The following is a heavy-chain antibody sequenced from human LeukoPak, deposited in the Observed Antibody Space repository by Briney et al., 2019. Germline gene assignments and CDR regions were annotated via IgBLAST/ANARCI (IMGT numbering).Heavy chain of an antibody. CDR2: ISRSRQTI. V-gene: IGHV3-11*01. D-gene: IGHD4/OR15-4a*01. CDR3: VRDIFDVRTTYYFDY. J-gene: IGHJ4*02. CDR1: GFTFSDYY. Sequence: GGSLRLSCAASGFTFSDYYMSWIRQAPGKGREWVSYISRSRQTIAYAESGKGRFTVSRDNAKNSLFLQMNSLRAEDTAVYYCVRDIFDVRTTYYFDYWGQGTLVNVSS.